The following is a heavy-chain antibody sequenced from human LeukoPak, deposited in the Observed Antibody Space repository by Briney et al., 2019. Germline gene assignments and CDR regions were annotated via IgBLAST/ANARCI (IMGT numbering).Heavy chain of an antibody. J-gene: IGHJ5*02. D-gene: IGHD1-26*01. V-gene: IGHV3-7*01. CDR1: GFTFSDYY. CDR3: ARGSSNSGSYYNWFDP. Sequence: GGSLRLSCAASGFTFSDYYMSWVRQAPGKGLEWVANIKQDGSEKYYVDSVKGRFTISRDNAKNSLYLQMNSLRAEDTAVYYCARGSSNSGSYYNWFDPWGQGTLVTVSS. CDR2: IKQDGSEK.